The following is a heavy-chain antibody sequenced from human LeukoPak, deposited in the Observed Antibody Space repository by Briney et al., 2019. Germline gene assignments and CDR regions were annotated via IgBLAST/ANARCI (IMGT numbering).Heavy chain of an antibody. CDR1: GFTFSSYA. V-gene: IGHV3-30-3*02. CDR3: ARRPAQYFDS. Sequence: GGSLILSCAASGFTFSSYAMHWVRQAPGKGLEWVAVISYGVANKYYADSVKGRFTISRDNSNNTLYLQMNTLRPEDTAVYYCARRPAQYFDSWGQGTLVTVSS. J-gene: IGHJ4*02. CDR2: ISYGVANK.